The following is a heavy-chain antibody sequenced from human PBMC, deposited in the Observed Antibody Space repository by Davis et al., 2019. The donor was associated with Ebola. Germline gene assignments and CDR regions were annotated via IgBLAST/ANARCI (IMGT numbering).Heavy chain of an antibody. CDR2: ISAYNGNT. CDR3: ARSSFLDWLLTDY. J-gene: IGHJ4*02. D-gene: IGHD3/OR15-3a*01. V-gene: IGHV1-18*04. CDR1: GYSFTSYG. Sequence: AASVKVSCKASGYSFTSYGINWVRQAPGQGLEWMGWISAYNGNTNYAQKLQGRVTMTRDTSTTTAYMELTSLRSDDTAVYYCARSSFLDWLLTDYWGQGTLVTVS.